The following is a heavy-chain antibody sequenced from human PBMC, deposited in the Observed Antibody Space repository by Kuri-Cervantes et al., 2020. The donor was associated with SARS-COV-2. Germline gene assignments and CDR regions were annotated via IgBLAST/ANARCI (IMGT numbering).Heavy chain of an antibody. Sequence: GESLKISCAASGFTFSNAWMNWVRQAPGKGLEWVGRIKSKTDGGTTDYAAPVKGRFTISRDDSKNTLYLQMNSLKTEDTAVYYCTTGLWGSTTTEYYFDYWGQGTLVTGYS. CDR1: GFTFSNAW. CDR2: IKSKTDGGTT. V-gene: IGHV3-15*07. J-gene: IGHJ4*02. D-gene: IGHD4/OR15-4a*01. CDR3: TTGLWGSTTTEYYFDY.